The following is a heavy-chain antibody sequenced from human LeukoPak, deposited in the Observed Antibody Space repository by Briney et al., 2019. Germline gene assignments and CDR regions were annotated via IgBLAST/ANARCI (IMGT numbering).Heavy chain of an antibody. CDR2: INPNSGGT. D-gene: IGHD1-26*01. J-gene: IGHJ3*01. Sequence: ASVRVSCKACGYIFIGYYVHWVRQAPGQGLEWMGWINPNSGGTNFAQKFQGRVTMTRETSINTAYMDLSRLTSDDTAVYYCAKDRSGSYSPVPFDAFDVWGQGTMVTVSS. CDR1: GYIFIGYY. V-gene: IGHV1-2*02. CDR3: AKDRSGSYSPVPFDAFDV.